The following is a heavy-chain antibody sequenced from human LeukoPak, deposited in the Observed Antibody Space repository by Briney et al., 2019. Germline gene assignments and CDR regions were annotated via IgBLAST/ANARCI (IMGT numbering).Heavy chain of an antibody. D-gene: IGHD5-18*01. CDR3: AREQLWPYNWFDP. J-gene: IGHJ5*02. Sequence: GGSLRLSCAASGFTFSSYEMNWVRQAPGKGLVWVSRINSDGSSTTYADSVKGRFTISRDNAKNSLYLQMNSLRAEDTAVYYCAREQLWPYNWFDPWGQGPRSPSPQ. CDR1: GFTFSSYE. V-gene: IGHV3-74*01. CDR2: INSDGSST.